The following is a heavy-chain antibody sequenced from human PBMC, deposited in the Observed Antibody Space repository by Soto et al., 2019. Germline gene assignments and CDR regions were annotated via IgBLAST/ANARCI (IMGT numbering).Heavy chain of an antibody. CDR3: AAGYFQNNWNYDYYYYGMDV. V-gene: IGHV1-58*01. Sequence: SVKVSCKASGFTFISSAVQWVGQAGGQRFEWIGWIVVGSGNTNYAQKFQERVTIARDMSTSTAYMELSSLRSEDTAVYYCAAGYFQNNWNYDYYYYGMDVWGQGTTVTVSS. D-gene: IGHD1-7*01. CDR2: IVVGSGNT. CDR1: GFTFISSA. J-gene: IGHJ6*02.